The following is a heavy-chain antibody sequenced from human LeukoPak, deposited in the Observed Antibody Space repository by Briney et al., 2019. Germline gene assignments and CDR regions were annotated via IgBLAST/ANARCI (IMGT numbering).Heavy chain of an antibody. V-gene: IGHV7-4-1*02. Sequence: GASVKVSCKASGYTLTSYAMNWVRQAPGQGLECMGWINTNTGNPTYAQGFTGRFVFSLDTSVSTAYLQISSLKAEDTAVYYCARVRYFDSSGYYYYFDYWGQGTLVTVSS. J-gene: IGHJ4*02. CDR1: GYTLTSYA. D-gene: IGHD3-22*01. CDR2: INTNTGNP. CDR3: ARVRYFDSSGYYYYFDY.